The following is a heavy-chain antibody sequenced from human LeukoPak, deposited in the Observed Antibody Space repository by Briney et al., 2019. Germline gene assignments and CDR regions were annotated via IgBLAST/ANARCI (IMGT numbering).Heavy chain of an antibody. V-gene: IGHV4-30-4*01. CDR1: GGSIRSGDYY. CDR2: IYYSGST. Sequence: SETLSLTCTVSGGSIRSGDYYWSWIRQPPGKGLEWIGYIYYSGSTNYNPSLKSRVTISVDTSKNQFSLKLSSVTAADTAVYYRARDQVTYGMDVWGQGTTVTVSS. D-gene: IGHD5-18*01. CDR3: ARDQVTYGMDV. J-gene: IGHJ6*02.